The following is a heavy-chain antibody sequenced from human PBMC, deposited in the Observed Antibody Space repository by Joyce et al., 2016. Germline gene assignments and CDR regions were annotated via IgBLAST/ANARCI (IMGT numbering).Heavy chain of an antibody. CDR3: ARDLGSDFGDYGLSY. D-gene: IGHD4-17*01. CDR2: IYYSGST. Sequence: QVQLQESGPGLVKPSGTLSLSCAVSGASVTSNSYYWNWLRQSPGRGLEGIGYIYYSGSTRYNPSLKSRVSISMDTSKNQVALTLNSVTAADTGIYFCARDLGSDFGDYGLSYWGQGTPVAVSS. J-gene: IGHJ4*02. V-gene: IGHV4-61*01. CDR1: GASVTSNSYY.